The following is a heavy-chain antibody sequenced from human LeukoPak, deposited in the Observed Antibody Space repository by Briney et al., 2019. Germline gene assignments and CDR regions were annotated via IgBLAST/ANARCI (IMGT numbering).Heavy chain of an antibody. Sequence: GGSLRLFCAASGFTFSYHWMTWVRQAPGKGLEWVANIKSDGTVKNYVDSVKGRFTISRDNAKNSLYLQMNSLRAEDTAVYYCAKDSYSKGDFWGQGVLVTVSS. J-gene: IGHJ4*02. D-gene: IGHD6-13*01. V-gene: IGHV3-7*01. CDR2: IKSDGTVK. CDR1: GFTFSYHW. CDR3: AKDSYSKGDF.